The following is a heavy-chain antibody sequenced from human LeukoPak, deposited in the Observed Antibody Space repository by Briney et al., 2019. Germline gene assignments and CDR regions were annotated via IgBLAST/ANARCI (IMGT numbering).Heavy chain of an antibody. Sequence: GGSLRLSCAASGFTFSSYSMNWVRQAPGKGLEWVSSISSSSSYIYYADSVKGRFTISRDNAKNSLYLQVNSLRAEDTAVYYCARVSGGPGYCSGGSCYSGGSRGHYYYGMDVWGQGTTVTVSS. CDR3: ARVSGGPGYCSGGSCYSGGSRGHYYYGMDV. CDR2: ISSSSSYI. J-gene: IGHJ6*02. D-gene: IGHD2-15*01. CDR1: GFTFSSYS. V-gene: IGHV3-21*01.